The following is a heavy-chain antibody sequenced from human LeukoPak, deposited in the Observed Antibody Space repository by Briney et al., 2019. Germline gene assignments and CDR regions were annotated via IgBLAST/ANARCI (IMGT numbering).Heavy chain of an antibody. CDR2: IYVDGRTT. CDR1: GFTFSNYW. V-gene: IGHV3-74*01. J-gene: IGHJ5*02. CDR3: IRDFRSADL. Sequence: GGSLRLSCVASGFTFSNYWMHWVRQPPGKGLVWVSRIYVDGRTTNYADSVKGRFTISRDNAKNTVYLEMNSLSVEDAATYYCIRDFRSADLWGQGTLVTVTS.